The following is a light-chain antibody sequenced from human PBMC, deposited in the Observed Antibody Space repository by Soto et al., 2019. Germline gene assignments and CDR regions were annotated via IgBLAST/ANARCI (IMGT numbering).Light chain of an antibody. Sequence: DIQMTQSPSTLSASVGDRVTITCRASQSISSWLAWYQQKPGKAPKLLIYDASSLERVAPSRFSGSGSGTEFSLTISSLQPDDFTTYYGQQYNRYRTFGQGTKVEIE. CDR3: QQYNRYRT. V-gene: IGKV1-5*01. J-gene: IGKJ1*01. CDR1: QSISSW. CDR2: DAS.